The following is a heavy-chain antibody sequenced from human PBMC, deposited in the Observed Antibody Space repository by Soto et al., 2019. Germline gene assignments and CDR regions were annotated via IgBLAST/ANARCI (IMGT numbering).Heavy chain of an antibody. D-gene: IGHD3-9*01. CDR2: ISAYNGNT. J-gene: IGHJ5*02. Sequence: QVQLVQSGAEVKKPGASVKVSCKASGYTFTSYGISWVRQAPGQGLEWMGWISAYNGNTNYAQKLQGRVTMTTDTSTSTAYRELRSLRSDDTAVYYCARCERDYYDILTGRNWFDPWGQGTLVTVSS. CDR3: ARCERDYYDILTGRNWFDP. V-gene: IGHV1-18*01. CDR1: GYTFTSYG.